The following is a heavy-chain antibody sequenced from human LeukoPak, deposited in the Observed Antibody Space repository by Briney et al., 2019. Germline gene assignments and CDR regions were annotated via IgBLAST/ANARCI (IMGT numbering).Heavy chain of an antibody. CDR3: ARSWIQLWSPFDY. V-gene: IGHV1-69*02. D-gene: IGHD5-18*01. J-gene: IGHJ4*02. CDR2: IIPILGIA. Sequence: SVKVSCKASGGTFSSYTISWVRQAPGQGLEWMGRIIPILGIANYAQKFQGRVAITADKSTSTAYMELSSLKSEDTAVYYCARSWIQLWSPFDYWGRGTLVTVSS. CDR1: GGTFSSYT.